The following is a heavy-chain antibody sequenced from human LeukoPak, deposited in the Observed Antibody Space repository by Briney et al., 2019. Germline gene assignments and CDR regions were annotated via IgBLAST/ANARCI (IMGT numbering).Heavy chain of an antibody. CDR3: ARMVVVAATPDWFDP. V-gene: IGHV1-69*06. J-gene: IGHJ5*02. CDR1: GYTFTGYY. Sequence: ASVKVSCKASGYTFTGYYMHWVRQAPGQGLEWMGGIIPIFGTANYAQKFQGRVTITADKSTSTAYMELSSLRSEDTAVYYCARMVVVAATPDWFDPWGQGTLVTVSS. D-gene: IGHD2-15*01. CDR2: IIPIFGTA.